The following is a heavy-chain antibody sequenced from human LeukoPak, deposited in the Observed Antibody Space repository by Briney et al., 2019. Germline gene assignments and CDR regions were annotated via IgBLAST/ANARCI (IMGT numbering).Heavy chain of an antibody. J-gene: IGHJ6*02. V-gene: IGHV1-8*01. CDR2: MNPNSGNT. CDR3: ASPHLEMDSSGYYGMDV. D-gene: IGHD6-19*01. CDR1: GYTFTSYD. Sequence: GASVKVSCKASGYTFTSYDINWVRQATGQGLEWMGWMNPNSGNTGYAQKFQGRVTITRDTSISTVYMELSSLRSEDTAVYYCASPHLEMDSSGYYGMDVWGQGTTVTVSS.